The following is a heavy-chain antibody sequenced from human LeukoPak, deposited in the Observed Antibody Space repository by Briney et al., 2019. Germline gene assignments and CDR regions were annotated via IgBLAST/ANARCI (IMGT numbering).Heavy chain of an antibody. J-gene: IGHJ4*02. Sequence: ASVKVSCKASGNTFSDFYIHWVRQAPGQGLEYVGWITPKSGDTYSPQRFQGRVTMTRDASISTAYMELSSLRSDDTAVYFCARVRSAEERAWAYWGQGTLVTVSS. V-gene: IGHV1-2*02. CDR2: ITPKSGDT. D-gene: IGHD1-1*01. CDR3: ARVRSAEERAWAY. CDR1: GNTFSDFY.